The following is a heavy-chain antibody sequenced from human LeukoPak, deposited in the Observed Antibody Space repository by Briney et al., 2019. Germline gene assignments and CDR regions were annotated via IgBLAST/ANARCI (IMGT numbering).Heavy chain of an antibody. CDR3: ARGVVVAPRSAFDI. CDR2: INQDGSEK. J-gene: IGHJ3*02. CDR1: GFTFSSYW. V-gene: IGHV3-7*01. Sequence: LAGGSLRLSCAASGFTFSSYWITWVRQAPGKGLEWVANINQDGSEKCYVDSVKGRFTISRDNAKSSLSLQMNSLRVEDTAVYYCARGVVVAPRSAFDIWGQGTMVTVSS. D-gene: IGHD2-2*01.